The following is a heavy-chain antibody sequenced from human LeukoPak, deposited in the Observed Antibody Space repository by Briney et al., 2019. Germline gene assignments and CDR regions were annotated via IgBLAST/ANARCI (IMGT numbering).Heavy chain of an antibody. Sequence: GASVKVSCKVSGYTLTELSMHWVRQAPGKGLEWMGGFDPEDGETIYAQKLQGRVTITEDKSTNTAYMELSSLRSEDTAVYYCATDVYYYDRSGYYRWSPEAAKLETVYWGQGTLVTVSS. CDR3: ATDVYYYDRSGYYRWSPEAAKLETVY. D-gene: IGHD3-22*01. J-gene: IGHJ4*02. CDR2: FDPEDGET. CDR1: GYTLTELS. V-gene: IGHV1-24*01.